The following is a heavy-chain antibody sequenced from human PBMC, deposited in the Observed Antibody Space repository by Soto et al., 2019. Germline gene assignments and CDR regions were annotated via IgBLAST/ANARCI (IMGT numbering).Heavy chain of an antibody. CDR1: GFTFSSYA. Sequence: GGSLRLSCAASGFTFSSYAMSWVRQAPGKGLEWVSGISGSGGGTYYADSVKGRFTISRDNSKNTLYLQMNSLRAEDTAVYYCAKGYCSSTSCSRGYFDYWGQGTLVTVSS. D-gene: IGHD2-2*01. CDR3: AKGYCSSTSCSRGYFDY. CDR2: ISGSGGGT. V-gene: IGHV3-23*01. J-gene: IGHJ4*02.